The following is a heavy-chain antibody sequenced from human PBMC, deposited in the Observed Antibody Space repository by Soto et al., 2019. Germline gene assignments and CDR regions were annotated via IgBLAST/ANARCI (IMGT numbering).Heavy chain of an antibody. D-gene: IGHD2-2*01. V-gene: IGHV3-23*01. J-gene: IGHJ4*02. Sequence: GGSLRLSCAASGFIFSSYAMSWVRQAPGKGLEWVSGISASGGSTYYADSVKGRFTISRDNSKNTLYLEMNSLRAEDTAVYYCAKGYCSTIRCYSDYWGQGTLVTVSS. CDR3: AKGYCSTIRCYSDY. CDR2: ISASGGST. CDR1: GFIFSSYA.